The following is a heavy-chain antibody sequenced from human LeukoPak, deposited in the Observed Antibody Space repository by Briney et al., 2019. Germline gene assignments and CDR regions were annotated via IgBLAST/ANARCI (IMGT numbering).Heavy chain of an antibody. CDR1: GGSISSYY. CDR2: IYTSGST. D-gene: IGHD5-18*01. Sequence: SETLSLTCTVSGGSISSYYWSWIRQPAGKGLEWIGRIYTSGSTNYNPSLKSRVTMSVDTSKNQFSLKLGSVTAADTAVYYCARDFSIQLWSYFDYWGQGTLVTVSS. V-gene: IGHV4-4*07. CDR3: ARDFSIQLWSYFDY. J-gene: IGHJ4*02.